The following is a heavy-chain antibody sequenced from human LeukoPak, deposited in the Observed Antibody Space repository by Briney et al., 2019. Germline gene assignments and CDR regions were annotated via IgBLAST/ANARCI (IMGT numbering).Heavy chain of an antibody. J-gene: IGHJ4*02. Sequence: GGSLRLSCAASGFTFSSYSMNWVRQAPGKGLEWVSSISSSSSYIYYADSVKGRFTISRDNAKNSLYLQMNSLRAEDTAVYYCARSIPGREWELPFDYWGQGTLVTVSS. CDR3: ARSIPGREWELPFDY. CDR1: GFTFSSYS. D-gene: IGHD1-26*01. V-gene: IGHV3-21*01. CDR2: ISSSSSYI.